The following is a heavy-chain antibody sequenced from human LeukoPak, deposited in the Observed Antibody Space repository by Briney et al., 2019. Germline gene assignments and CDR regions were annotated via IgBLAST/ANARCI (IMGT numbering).Heavy chain of an antibody. Sequence: PGGSLRLSCAASGFTFSSYWMHWVRQASGKGLVWVSRINSDGSSTSYADSVKGRFTISRDNAKNTLYLQMNSLRAEDTAVYYCARVVRTTVVTLYVFDSWGQGTLVTVSS. J-gene: IGHJ5*01. V-gene: IGHV3-74*01. CDR1: GFTFSSYW. CDR2: INSDGSST. D-gene: IGHD4-23*01. CDR3: ARVVRTTVVTLYVFDS.